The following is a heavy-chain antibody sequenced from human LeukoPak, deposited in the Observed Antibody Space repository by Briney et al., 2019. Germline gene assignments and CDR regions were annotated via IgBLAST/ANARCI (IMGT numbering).Heavy chain of an antibody. CDR3: ASATTVTKYYYYYMDV. CDR1: GGSISSGSYY. J-gene: IGHJ6*03. D-gene: IGHD4-11*01. V-gene: IGHV4-61*02. Sequence: SETLSLTCTVSGGSISSGSYYWSWIRQPAGKGLEWIGRIYTSGSPNYNPSLKSRVTMSVDTSKNQFSLKLTSVTAADTAVYYCASATTVTKYYYYYMDVWGKGTTVTVSS. CDR2: IYTSGSP.